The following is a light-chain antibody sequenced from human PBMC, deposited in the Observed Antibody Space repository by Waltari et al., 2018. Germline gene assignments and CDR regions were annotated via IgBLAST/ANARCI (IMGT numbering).Light chain of an antibody. CDR1: QGISSY. J-gene: IGKJ3*01. CDR2: AAS. CDR3: QQLGA. Sequence: DIQLTQSPSFLSAAVVDRVTITCRASQGISSYLAWYQQKPGKAPKLLIYAASTLQSGVPSRFSGSGSGTEFTLTISSLQPEDFATYYCQQLGAFGPGTKVDIK. V-gene: IGKV1-9*01.